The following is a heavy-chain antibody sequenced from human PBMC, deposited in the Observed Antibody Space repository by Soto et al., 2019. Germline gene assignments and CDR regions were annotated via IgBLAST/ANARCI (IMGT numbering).Heavy chain of an antibody. CDR1: GFTFSDYY. Sequence: QVQLVESGGGLVKPGGSQRLSCEASGFTFSDYYMSWIRQVPGKGLEWVSYISIGGTPIYYADSVKGRFTISRDNAQNSLYLHMTSLTAEDTALYYCVRGPEELVYYNSIDVWGQGTTVTVS. V-gene: IGHV3-11*01. D-gene: IGHD3-10*01. CDR3: VRGPEELVYYNSIDV. J-gene: IGHJ6*02. CDR2: ISIGGTPI.